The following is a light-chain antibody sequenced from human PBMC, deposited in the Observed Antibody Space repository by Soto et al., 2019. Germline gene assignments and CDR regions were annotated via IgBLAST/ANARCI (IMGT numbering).Light chain of an antibody. Sequence: DIQMTQSPSTLSGSVGDRVTITCRASQTISSWLAWYQQKPGKAPKLLIYKASTLKSGVPSRFSGSGSGTEFTLIISSLQPDYFATYYCQHYNSSSGAFGQGTKVELK. V-gene: IGKV1-5*03. CDR1: QTISSW. J-gene: IGKJ1*01. CDR2: KAS. CDR3: QHYNSSSGA.